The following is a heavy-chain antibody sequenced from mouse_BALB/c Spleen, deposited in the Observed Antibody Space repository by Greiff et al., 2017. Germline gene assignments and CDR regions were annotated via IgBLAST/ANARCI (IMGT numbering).Heavy chain of an antibody. Sequence: VQLKESGGGLVQPGGSRKLSCAASGFTFSSFGMHWVRQAPEKGLEWVAYISSGSSTIYYADTVKGRFTISRDNPKNTLFLQMTSLRSEDTAMYYCARSDDYPAWFAYWGQGTLVTVSA. D-gene: IGHD2-4*01. CDR3: ARSDDYPAWFAY. J-gene: IGHJ3*01. CDR1: GFTFSSFG. CDR2: ISSGSSTI. V-gene: IGHV5-17*02.